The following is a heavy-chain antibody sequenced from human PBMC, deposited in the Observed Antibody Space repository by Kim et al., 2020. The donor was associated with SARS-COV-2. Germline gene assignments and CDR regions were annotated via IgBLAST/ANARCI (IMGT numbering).Heavy chain of an antibody. Sequence: ASVKVSCKTSGHTFTRDSIHWVRQAPGQRLEWMGGIDCGNGNTIYSQKFQGRVTFTMDTSASTAYMELSSLRSEDSAVYYCLGGYYFDYWGQGTLVTVSS. CDR1: GHTFTRDS. D-gene: IGHD2-15*01. CDR3: LGGYYFDY. CDR2: IDCGNGNT. J-gene: IGHJ4*02. V-gene: IGHV1-3*01.